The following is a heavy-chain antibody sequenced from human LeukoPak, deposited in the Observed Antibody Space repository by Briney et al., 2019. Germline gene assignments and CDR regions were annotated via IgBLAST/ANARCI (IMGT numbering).Heavy chain of an antibody. CDR3: AKSHYYGSGSCSH. CDR2: ISGSAGST. Sequence: GGSLRLSCAASGFTFSNYAMTWVRQAPGKGLEWVSTISGSAGSTYCADSVKGRFTISRDNSKNTLSLQMNSLRAEDTAVYYCAKSHYYGSGSCSHWGQGTLVTVSS. J-gene: IGHJ4*02. CDR1: GFTFSNYA. V-gene: IGHV3-23*01. D-gene: IGHD3-10*01.